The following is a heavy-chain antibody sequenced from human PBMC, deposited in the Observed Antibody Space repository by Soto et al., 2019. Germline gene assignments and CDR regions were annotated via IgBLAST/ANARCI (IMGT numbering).Heavy chain of an antibody. CDR3: ASRVATVASLNWFDP. J-gene: IGHJ5*02. Sequence: QAQIEESGPGLVKPAEPLSLTCSVSGGSITSAGFFWGWFRQPPGRGLEWIGSFSYRGDTFYNPSLKSRATLSVYTFKNQISLIVNSVTAADTGVYYCASRVATVASLNWFDPWGQGTLVSVSS. CDR2: FSYRGDT. CDR1: GGSITSAGFF. D-gene: IGHD5-12*01. V-gene: IGHV4-39*01.